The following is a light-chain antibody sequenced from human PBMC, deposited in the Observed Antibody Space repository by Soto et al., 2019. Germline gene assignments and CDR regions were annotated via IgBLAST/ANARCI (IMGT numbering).Light chain of an antibody. CDR1: QSVSSC. J-gene: IGKJ3*01. Sequence: DIQMTQSPSTLSVSLGDRVTISCRASQSVSSCLAWYQQKPGKAPKLLIYKASSIESGVPSRFSGSGSGTEFTLTISSLQPDDFATYYCQQYNSYPYTFGPGTKLDIK. CDR2: KAS. V-gene: IGKV1-5*03. CDR3: QQYNSYPYT.